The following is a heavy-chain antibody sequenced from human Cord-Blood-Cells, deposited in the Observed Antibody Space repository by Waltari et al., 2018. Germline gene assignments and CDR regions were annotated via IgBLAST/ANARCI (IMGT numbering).Heavy chain of an antibody. Sequence: QVQLQQSGPGLVKPSHPLPPTCALAGVSVSCTRAALNWIRQSPSRGLEWLGRAYYRSKWYNDYAVSVKSRITINPDTSKNQFSLQLNSVTPEDTAVYYCASISIAAAGIDYWGQGTLVTVSS. D-gene: IGHD6-13*01. J-gene: IGHJ4*02. V-gene: IGHV6-1*01. CDR3: ASISIAAAGIDY. CDR2: AYYRSKWYN. CDR1: GVSVSCTRAA.